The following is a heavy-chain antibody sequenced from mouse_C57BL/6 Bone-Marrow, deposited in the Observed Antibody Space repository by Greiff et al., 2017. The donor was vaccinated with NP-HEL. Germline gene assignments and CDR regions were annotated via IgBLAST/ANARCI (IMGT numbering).Heavy chain of an antibody. D-gene: IGHD4-1*01. CDR1: GFTFSDYY. J-gene: IGHJ4*01. CDR3: ARASNWGYYYAMDY. V-gene: IGHV5-16*01. CDR2: INYDGSST. Sequence: EVMLVESEGGLVQPGSSMKLSCTASGFTFSDYYMAWVRQVPEKGLEWVANINYDGSSTYYLDSLKSRFIISRDNAKNILYLQMSSLKSEDTATYYCARASNWGYYYAMDYWGQGTSVTVSS.